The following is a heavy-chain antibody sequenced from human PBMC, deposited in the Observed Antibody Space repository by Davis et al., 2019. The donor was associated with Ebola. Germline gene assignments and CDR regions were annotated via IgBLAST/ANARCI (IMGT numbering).Heavy chain of an antibody. CDR3: ARVGTTVTTSYYYYGMDV. J-gene: IGHJ6*02. CDR2: IIPIFGTA. CDR1: GGTFSSYA. Sequence: AASVKVSCKASGGTFSSYAISWVRQAPGQGLEWMGGIIPIFGTANYAQKLQGRVTMTTDTSTSTAYMELRSLRSDDTAVYYCARVGTTVTTSYYYYGMDVWGQGTTVTVSS. V-gene: IGHV1-69*05. D-gene: IGHD4-17*01.